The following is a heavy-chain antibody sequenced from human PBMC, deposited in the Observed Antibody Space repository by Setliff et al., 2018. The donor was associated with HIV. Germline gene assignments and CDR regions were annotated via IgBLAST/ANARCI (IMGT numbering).Heavy chain of an antibody. D-gene: IGHD3-10*01. Sequence: GESLKISCKASGYTFTDYGIAWVRQMPGKGLEWIGVFFPGDSNVIYSPPFQGQVTISADKSTSTAYLQWSGLEASDTAMYYCARQEHYGSGTYMYYFDYWGQGTLVTV. V-gene: IGHV5-51*01. CDR3: ARQEHYGSGTYMYYFDY. J-gene: IGHJ4*02. CDR1: GYTFTDYG. CDR2: FFPGDSNV.